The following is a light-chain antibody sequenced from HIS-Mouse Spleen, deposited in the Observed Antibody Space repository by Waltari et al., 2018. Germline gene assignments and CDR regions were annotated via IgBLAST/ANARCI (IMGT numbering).Light chain of an antibody. CDR3: NSRDSSGNHVV. CDR2: GKN. Sequence: SSELTQDPAVSVALGQTVRITCQGDSLRSYYASWYQQKPGQATVRVIYGKNNRPSGIPDRFSGSSSGNTASLTITGAQAEDEADYYCNSRDSSGNHVVFGGGTKLTVL. CDR1: SLRSYY. V-gene: IGLV3-19*01. J-gene: IGLJ2*01.